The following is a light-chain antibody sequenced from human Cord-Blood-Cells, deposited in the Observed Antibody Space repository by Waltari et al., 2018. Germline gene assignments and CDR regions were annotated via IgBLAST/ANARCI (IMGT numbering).Light chain of an antibody. J-gene: IGLJ1*01. CDR3: CSYAGSYTYV. Sequence: YALTQPPSSSGSPGPIASISCTGTSSYLGGYNYISWYQQHPVKDHKLMIYDVSKRPSGVPDRFSGSKSGNAASLTITGLQAEDEADYYCCSYAGSYTYVFGTGTKVTVL. CDR2: DVS. CDR1: SSYLGGYNY. V-gene: IGLV2-11*01.